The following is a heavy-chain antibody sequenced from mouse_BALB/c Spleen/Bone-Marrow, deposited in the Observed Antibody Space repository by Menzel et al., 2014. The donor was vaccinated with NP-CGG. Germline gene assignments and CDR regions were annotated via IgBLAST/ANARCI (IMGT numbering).Heavy chain of an antibody. D-gene: IGHD1-1*01. V-gene: IGHV1S81*02. CDR3: TRGNYGYWYFDV. CDR1: GYSFTRYY. CDR2: INPSNGGT. J-gene: IGHJ1*01. Sequence: QVQLQQPGAELVKPGASVKLSCKASGYSFTRYYMYWVKQRPGQGLEWIGEINPSNGGTNFNEKFKSKATLTVDKSSSTAYMQFSSLTSEDSAVYYCTRGNYGYWYFDVWGAGTTVTVSS.